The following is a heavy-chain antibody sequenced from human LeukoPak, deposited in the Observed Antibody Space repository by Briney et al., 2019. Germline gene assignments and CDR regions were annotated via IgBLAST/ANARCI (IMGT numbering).Heavy chain of an antibody. D-gene: IGHD3-10*01. V-gene: IGHV3-11*01. CDR1: GFTFSDYY. J-gene: IGHJ6*02. Sequence: GGSLRLSCAASGFTFSDYYMSWIRQAPGKGLEWVSYISSSGSTIYYADSVKGRFTISRDNAKNSLYLQMNSLRAEDTAVYYCARDSRSGSYRRRHYYYCYGMDVWGQGTTVTVSS. CDR3: ARDSRSGSYRRRHYYYCYGMDV. CDR2: ISSSGSTI.